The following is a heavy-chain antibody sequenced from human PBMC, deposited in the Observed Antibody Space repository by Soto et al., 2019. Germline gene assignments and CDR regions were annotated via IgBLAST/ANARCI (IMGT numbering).Heavy chain of an antibody. Sequence: SETLSLTCTVSGGSISSSDYYWGWIRQPPGKGLEWIGSIYYSGSTYYSPSLKSRVTISVDTSKNQFSLRLGSVTAADTAVYYCARRGGGSYLDFDYWGQGTLVTVSS. J-gene: IGHJ4*02. D-gene: IGHD1-26*01. V-gene: IGHV4-39*01. CDR2: IYYSGST. CDR1: GGSISSSDYY. CDR3: ARRGGGSYLDFDY.